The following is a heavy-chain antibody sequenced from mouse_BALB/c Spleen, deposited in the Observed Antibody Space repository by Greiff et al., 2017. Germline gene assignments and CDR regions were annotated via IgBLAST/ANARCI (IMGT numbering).Heavy chain of an antibody. CDR3: ARVHYGGDAMDY. CDR1: GYSITSGYY. V-gene: IGHV3-6*02. J-gene: IGHJ4*01. Sequence: EVKLEESGPGLVKPSQSLSLTCSVTGYSITSGYYWNWIRQFPGNKLEWMGYISYDGSNNYNPSLKNRISITRDTSKNQFFLKLNSVTTEDTATYYCARVHYGGDAMDYWGQGTSVTVSS. D-gene: IGHD1-2*01. CDR2: ISYDGSN.